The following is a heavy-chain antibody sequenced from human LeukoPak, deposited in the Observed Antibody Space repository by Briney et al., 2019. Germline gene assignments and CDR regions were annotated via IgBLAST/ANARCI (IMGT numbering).Heavy chain of an antibody. Sequence: GGSLRLSCAASGFTFSSYAMHWVRQAPGKGLEWVAVISYDGSNKYYADSVKGRFTIPRNHSKNTLHVQMNSLRAEDTPVYYCAKSGERWLIHPYYFDYWGQGTLVTVSS. V-gene: IGHV3-30*04. D-gene: IGHD6-19*01. CDR2: ISYDGSNK. J-gene: IGHJ4*02. CDR1: GFTFSSYA. CDR3: AKSGERWLIHPYYFDY.